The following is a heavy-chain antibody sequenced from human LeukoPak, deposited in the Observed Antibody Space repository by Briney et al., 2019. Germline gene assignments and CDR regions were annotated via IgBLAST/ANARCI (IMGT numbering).Heavy chain of an antibody. J-gene: IGHJ6*02. CDR3: ARGRYYDFWSGSYYYYGMDV. V-gene: IGHV1-8*01. Sequence: ASVTVSCKASGYTFTSYDINWVRQATGQGLEWMGWMNPNSGNTGYAQKFQGRVTMTRNTSISTAYMELSSLRSEDTAVYYCARGRYYDFWSGSYYYYGMDVWGQGTTVTVSS. D-gene: IGHD3-3*01. CDR1: GYTFTSYD. CDR2: MNPNSGNT.